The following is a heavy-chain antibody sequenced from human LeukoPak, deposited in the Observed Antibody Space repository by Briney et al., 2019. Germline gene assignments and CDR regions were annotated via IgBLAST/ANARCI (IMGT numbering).Heavy chain of an antibody. J-gene: IGHJ6*02. Sequence: GASVKVSCKASRYTFTGYYMHWVRQAPGQGLEWMGWINPNSGGTNYAQKFQGRVTMTRDTSIGTAYMELSRLRSDDTAVYYCARDGLEATGMDVWGQGTTVTVSS. CDR1: RYTFTGYY. D-gene: IGHD1-1*01. CDR3: ARDGLEATGMDV. CDR2: INPNSGGT. V-gene: IGHV1-2*02.